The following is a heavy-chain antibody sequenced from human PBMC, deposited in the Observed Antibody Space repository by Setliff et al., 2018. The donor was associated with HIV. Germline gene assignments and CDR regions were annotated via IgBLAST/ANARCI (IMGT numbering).Heavy chain of an antibody. J-gene: IGHJ5*02. CDR3: ARQEIFGLVRGVIS. V-gene: IGHV4-39*01. CDR2: IYFRGST. CDR1: GGSISSSSYY. D-gene: IGHD3-10*01. Sequence: SETLSLTCTVSGGSISSSSYYWGWIRQPPGKGLEWIGSIYFRGSTYYNPSLESQVAMSVDTSTNQFSLKLISVTAADTSVYYCARQEIFGLVRGVISWGQGTLVTVSS.